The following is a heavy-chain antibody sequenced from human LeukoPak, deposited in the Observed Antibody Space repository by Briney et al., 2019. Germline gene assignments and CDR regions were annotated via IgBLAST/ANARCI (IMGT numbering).Heavy chain of an antibody. Sequence: GGSLRLSCAASGFTFSSYEMNWVRQAPGKGLEWVSYISSSGSTIYYADSVKGRFTISRDNAKNSLYLQMNSLRAEDTAVYYCAREVYSGGSAYDYWGQGTLVTVSS. CDR2: ISSSGSTI. D-gene: IGHD2-15*01. V-gene: IGHV3-48*03. CDR3: AREVYSGGSAYDY. J-gene: IGHJ4*02. CDR1: GFTFSSYE.